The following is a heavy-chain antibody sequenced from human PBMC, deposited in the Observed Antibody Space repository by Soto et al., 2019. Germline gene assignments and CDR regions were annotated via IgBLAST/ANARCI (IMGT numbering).Heavy chain of an antibody. V-gene: IGHV3-30-3*01. CDR3: ARDPPYCSSTSCYQGGADY. CDR2: ISYDGSNK. D-gene: IGHD2-2*01. Sequence: QVQLVESGGGVVQPGRSLRLSCAASGFTFSSYAMHWVRQAPGKGLEWVAVISYDGSNKYYADSVKGRFTISRDNSKNTLYLQMNSLRAEDTAVNYCARDPPYCSSTSCYQGGADYWGQGTLVTVSS. CDR1: GFTFSSYA. J-gene: IGHJ4*02.